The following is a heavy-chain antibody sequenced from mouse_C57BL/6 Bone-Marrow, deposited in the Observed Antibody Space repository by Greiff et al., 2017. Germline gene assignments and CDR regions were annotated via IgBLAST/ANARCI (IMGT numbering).Heavy chain of an antibody. D-gene: IGHD1-1*02. CDR1: GYAFTNYL. V-gene: IGHV1-54*01. CDR3: ARGGSPFDY. Sequence: QVQLQQSGAELVRPGTSVKVFCKASGYAFTNYLIEWVKQRPGQGLEWIGVINPGSGGTNYNEKFKGKATLTADKSSSTASMQLSSLTSEDSAVDFCARGGSPFDYWGQGTTLTVSS. CDR2: INPGSGGT. J-gene: IGHJ2*01.